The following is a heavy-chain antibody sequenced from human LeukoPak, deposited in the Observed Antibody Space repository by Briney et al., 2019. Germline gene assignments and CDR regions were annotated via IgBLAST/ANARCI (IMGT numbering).Heavy chain of an antibody. V-gene: IGHV3-48*01. CDR3: ARDTKYAFDN. CDR1: GVTFSSYS. CDR2: IGISSGNT. D-gene: IGHD2-2*01. Sequence: GGALRLSCAASGVTFSSYSMNWVRQAPGKGLEWISYIGISSGNTKYADTVKGRFTISGDKAKKSVYLKMKSLRVEDTAVYYCARDTKYAFDNWSQGTLVTVSS. J-gene: IGHJ4*02.